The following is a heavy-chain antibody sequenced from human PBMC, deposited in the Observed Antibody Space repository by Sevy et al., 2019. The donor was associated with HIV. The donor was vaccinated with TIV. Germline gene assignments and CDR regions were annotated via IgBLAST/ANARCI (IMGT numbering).Heavy chain of an antibody. CDR2: ISYEGTET. V-gene: IGHV3-30-3*01. Sequence: GGSLRLSCAASGFAFSTHAMHRVRQAPSKGLEWVAVISYEGTETFYAASVEGRFTISRDNSKNMLSLQINSLRPEDTAVYYCARDGGNSVKWYPLYWGHGTLVTVSS. CDR1: GFAFSTHA. D-gene: IGHD2-2*01. J-gene: IGHJ4*01. CDR3: ARDGGNSVKWYPLY.